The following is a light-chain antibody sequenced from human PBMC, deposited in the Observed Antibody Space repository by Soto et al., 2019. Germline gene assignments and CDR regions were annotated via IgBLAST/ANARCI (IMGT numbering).Light chain of an antibody. J-gene: IGKJ4*01. V-gene: IGKV1-39*01. CDR1: QSINTF. CDR3: QQRSNWPPLT. Sequence: DIQVTQSPSSLSASVGDRVTITCRASQSINTFLNWYQQRPGKAPNLLIYGASNLQSGVPSRFSGSGSGTDFTLTISSLQPEDFAVYYCQQRSNWPPLTFGGGTKVEIK. CDR2: GAS.